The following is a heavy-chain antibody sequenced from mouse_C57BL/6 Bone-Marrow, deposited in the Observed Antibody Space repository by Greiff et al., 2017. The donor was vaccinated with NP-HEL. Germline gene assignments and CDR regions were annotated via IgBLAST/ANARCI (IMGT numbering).Heavy chain of an antibody. CDR3: ATFITTVDGGAMDY. Sequence: QVQLQQPGAELVMPGASVKLSCKASGYTFTSYWMHWVKQRPGQGLEWIGEIDPSDSYTNYNQKFKGKSTLTVDKSSSTAYMQLSSLTSEDSAVYYCATFITTVDGGAMDYWGQGTSVTVSS. J-gene: IGHJ4*01. CDR2: IDPSDSYT. D-gene: IGHD1-1*01. CDR1: GYTFTSYW. V-gene: IGHV1-69*01.